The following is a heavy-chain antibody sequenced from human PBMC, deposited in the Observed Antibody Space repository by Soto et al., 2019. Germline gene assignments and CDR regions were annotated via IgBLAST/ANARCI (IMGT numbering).Heavy chain of an antibody. CDR3: ARGPPRPFVVPGTAPPSEGHYFDY. D-gene: IGHD6-6*01. V-gene: IGHV1-2*02. CDR2: INPNSGGT. CDR1: GYTFTGYY. J-gene: IGHJ4*02. Sequence: ASVKVSCKASGYTFTGYYMHWVRQAPGQGLEWMGWINPNSGGTNYAQKFQGRVTMTRDTSMSTAYMELSSLRSDDTAVYYCARGPPRPFVVPGTAPPSEGHYFDYWGQGTLVTVSS.